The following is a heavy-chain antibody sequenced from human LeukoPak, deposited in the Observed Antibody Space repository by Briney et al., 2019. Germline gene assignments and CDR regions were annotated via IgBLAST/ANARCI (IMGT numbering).Heavy chain of an antibody. Sequence: SETLSLTCAVYGGSFSGYYWSWIRQPPGKGLEWIGEINHSGSTNYNPSLKSRVTISVDTSKNQFSLKLSSVTAADTAVYYCARGRRVAVAGTYYSTGPRLDPWGQGTLVTVSS. CDR1: GGSFSGYY. D-gene: IGHD6-19*01. CDR2: INHSGST. CDR3: ARGRRVAVAGTYYSTGPRLDP. V-gene: IGHV4-34*01. J-gene: IGHJ5*02.